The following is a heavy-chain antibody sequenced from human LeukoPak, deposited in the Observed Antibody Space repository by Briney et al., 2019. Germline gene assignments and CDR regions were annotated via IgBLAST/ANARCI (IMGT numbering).Heavy chain of an antibody. CDR2: ISGSGGST. Sequence: GGSLRLSCAASGFTFSSCAMSWVRQAPGKGLEWVSAISGSGGSTYYADSVKGRFTISRDNSKNTLYLQMNSLRAEDTAVYYCAKDHRGYSSSGWFDPWGQGTLVTVSS. CDR3: AKDHRGYSSSGWFDP. J-gene: IGHJ5*02. V-gene: IGHV3-23*01. CDR1: GFTFSSCA. D-gene: IGHD6-13*01.